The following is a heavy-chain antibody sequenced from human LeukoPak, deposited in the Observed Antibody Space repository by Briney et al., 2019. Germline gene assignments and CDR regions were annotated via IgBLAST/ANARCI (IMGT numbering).Heavy chain of an antibody. CDR3: ARVGGTNYYYYGMDV. V-gene: IGHV4-59*01. CDR1: GGSISNYY. J-gene: IGHJ6*02. CDR2: IYYSGST. Sequence: SETLSLTCTVSGGSISNYYWSWIRQPPGKGLEWIGYIYYSGSTNYNPSLKSRVTISVDTSKNQFSLKLSSVIAADTAVYYCARVGGTNYYYYGMDVWGQGTTVTVSS. D-gene: IGHD1-26*01.